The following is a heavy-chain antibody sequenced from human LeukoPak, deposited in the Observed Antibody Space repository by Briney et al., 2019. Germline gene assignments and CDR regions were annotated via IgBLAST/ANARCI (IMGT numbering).Heavy chain of an antibody. CDR2: IIPILGTA. CDR3: ARGPPNWGYDY. Sequence: SVKVSCKASGGTFSSYAISWVRQAPGQGLEWMGGIIPILGTANYAQKFQGRVTITADESTSTAYMELSSLRSDDTAVYYCARGPPNWGYDYWGPGTLVTVSS. J-gene: IGHJ4*02. D-gene: IGHD7-27*01. V-gene: IGHV1-69*13. CDR1: GGTFSSYA.